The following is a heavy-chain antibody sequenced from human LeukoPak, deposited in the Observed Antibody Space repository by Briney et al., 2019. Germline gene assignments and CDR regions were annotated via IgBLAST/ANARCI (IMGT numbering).Heavy chain of an antibody. CDR2: IYYSGST. D-gene: IGHD3-3*01. CDR1: GGSISSSSYY. Sequence: PSETLSLTCTVSGGSISSSSYYWGWIRQPPGKGLEWIGSIYYSGSTYYNPSLKSRVTISVDTSKNQFSLKLSSVTAADTAVYYCASCGYDFWSGRGVYYFDYWGQGTLVTVSS. V-gene: IGHV4-39*07. CDR3: ASCGYDFWSGRGVYYFDY. J-gene: IGHJ4*02.